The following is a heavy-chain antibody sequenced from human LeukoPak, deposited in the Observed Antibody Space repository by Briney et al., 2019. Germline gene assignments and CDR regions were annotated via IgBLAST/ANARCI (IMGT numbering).Heavy chain of an antibody. V-gene: IGHV3-7*01. CDR3: ARVRCSSNSCFPDY. J-gene: IGHJ4*02. CDR1: GFTFSTYW. Sequence: GGSLRLPCAASGFTFSTYWMSWVRQAPGKGLEWVANIKQDGSDKYYVDSVKGRFTISRDNAKNSLFLQMNGLRAEDTAVYYCARVRCSSNSCFPDYWGQGTLVTVSS. CDR2: IKQDGSDK. D-gene: IGHD2-2*01.